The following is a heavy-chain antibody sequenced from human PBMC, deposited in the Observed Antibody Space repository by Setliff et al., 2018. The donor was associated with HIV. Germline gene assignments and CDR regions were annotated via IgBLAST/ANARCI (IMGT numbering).Heavy chain of an antibody. J-gene: IGHJ4*02. CDR3: AREAYFFASGTYYFDS. CDR1: GGSISSSYY. V-gene: IGHV4-39*07. Sequence: PSETLSLTCNVSGGSISSSYYWGWIRQPPGKGLEWIGSFHYSGSTSYNPSLRSRVTISVDTSKNQFSLKLSSVTAADTALYFCAREAYFFASGTYYFDSWGQGTLVTVSS. D-gene: IGHD3-10*01. CDR2: FHYSGST.